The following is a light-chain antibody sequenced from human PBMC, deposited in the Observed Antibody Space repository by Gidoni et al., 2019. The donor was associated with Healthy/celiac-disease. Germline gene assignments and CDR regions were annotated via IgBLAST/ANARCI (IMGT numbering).Light chain of an antibody. V-gene: IGKV4-1*01. CDR1: QSVLYSPNNKNY. Sequence: DIVMTQSPASLAVSLGERATINCKSSQSVLYSPNNKNYLAWYQQKPGQPPKLLIYWASTRESGVPDRCSGSGSGTDFTLTISSLQAEDVAVYYCQQYYSTRLLTFGGGTKVEIK. CDR3: QQYYSTRLLT. J-gene: IGKJ4*01. CDR2: WAS.